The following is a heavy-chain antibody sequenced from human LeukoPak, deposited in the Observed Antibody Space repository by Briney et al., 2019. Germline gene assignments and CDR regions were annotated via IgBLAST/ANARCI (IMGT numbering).Heavy chain of an antibody. CDR3: AKGGRYIYGPTDY. CDR1: GFTFSSSW. Sequence: GGSLRLSCAASGFTFSSSWMHWVRHAPGKGLVWVSRINGDGTSTTYADSVKGRFTISRDNAKNTLYLQMNSLRAEDTAVYYCAKGGRYIYGPTDYWGQGTLVTVSS. D-gene: IGHD5-18*01. V-gene: IGHV3-74*01. J-gene: IGHJ4*02. CDR2: INGDGTST.